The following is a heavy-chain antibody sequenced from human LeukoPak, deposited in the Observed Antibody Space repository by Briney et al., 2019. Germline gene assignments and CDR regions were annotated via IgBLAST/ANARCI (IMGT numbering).Heavy chain of an antibody. J-gene: IGHJ5*02. D-gene: IGHD2-2*01. Sequence: GGSLRLSCAASGFTFSSYAMSWVRQAPGKGLEWVSAISGSGGSTYYADSVKGRFTISRDNSKNTLYLQMNSLRAEDTALYYCAKDGGGRYCSSTSRYSAWCDAWGQGTLVTVSS. CDR3: AKDGGGRYCSSTSRYSAWCDA. V-gene: IGHV3-23*01. CDR2: ISGSGGST. CDR1: GFTFSSYA.